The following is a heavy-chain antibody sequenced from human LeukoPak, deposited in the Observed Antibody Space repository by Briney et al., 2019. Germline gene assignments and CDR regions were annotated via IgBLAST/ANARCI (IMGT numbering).Heavy chain of an antibody. J-gene: IGHJ4*02. CDR1: GFTFSSYG. Sequence: GGSLRLSCAASGFTFSSYGMLWVRQAPGKGLVWVAFIRYDGSHKYYADPVKGRFTISRDNSKNTLYLQMNSLRAEDTAVYYCAKGRSTAYCSITSCYLFDYWGQGTLVTVSS. V-gene: IGHV3-30*02. CDR3: AKGRSTAYCSITSCYLFDY. D-gene: IGHD2-2*01. CDR2: IRYDGSHK.